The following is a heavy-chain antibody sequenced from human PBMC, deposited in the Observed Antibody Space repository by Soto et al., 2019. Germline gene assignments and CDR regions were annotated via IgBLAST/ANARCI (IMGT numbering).Heavy chain of an antibody. CDR1: GFTFSNSA. V-gene: IGHV3-23*01. D-gene: IGHD1-1*01. Sequence: EVQLLESGGGLVQPGGSLRLSCAASGFTFSNSAMSWVRQAPGKGLEWVSAFSGSGGSAYYADSVKGRFTMSRDNSNNTLFLKLNSLRAVDTVIYYGVKKSGRASGNTGNWFDPWGQGTLVTVSS. J-gene: IGHJ5*02. CDR2: FSGSGGSA. CDR3: VKKSGRASGNTGNWFDP.